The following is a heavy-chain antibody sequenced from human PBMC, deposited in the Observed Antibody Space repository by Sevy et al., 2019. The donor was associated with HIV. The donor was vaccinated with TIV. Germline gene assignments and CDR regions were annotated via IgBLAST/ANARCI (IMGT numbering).Heavy chain of an antibody. CDR1: GFTFTYAW. V-gene: IGHV3-15*01. CDR3: STDPIIVLLVTDGMDV. Sequence: GGSLRLSCTASGFTFTYAWMSWVRQAPGKGLEWVGRIKARAHGGTADYAAPVKGRFTISREDSKNTSYLQMNSLKIEDTAVYYCSTDPIIVLLVTDGMDVWGQGTTVTVSS. D-gene: IGHD2-8*01. J-gene: IGHJ6*02. CDR2: IKARAHGGTA.